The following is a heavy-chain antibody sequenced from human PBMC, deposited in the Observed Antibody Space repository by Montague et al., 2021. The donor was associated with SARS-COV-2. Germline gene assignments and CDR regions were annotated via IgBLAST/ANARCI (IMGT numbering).Heavy chain of an antibody. CDR1: GFSLSTSGVG. V-gene: IGHV2-5*02. D-gene: IGHD3-10*01. J-gene: IGHJ4*02. CDR2: IYGDDDK. CDR3: AHSNGGSGSYLYFDY. Sequence: PALVKPTQTLTLTCTFSGFSLSTSGVGVGWIRQPPGKALEWLALIYGDDDKRYSPSLKGRLTITKDTSKNQVVLTMTNMDPVDTATFYCAHSNGGSGSYLYFDYWGQGTLVTVSS.